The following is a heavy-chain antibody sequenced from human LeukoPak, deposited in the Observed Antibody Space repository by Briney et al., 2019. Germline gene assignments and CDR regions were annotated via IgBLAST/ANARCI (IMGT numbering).Heavy chain of an antibody. Sequence: SETLSLTCTVSGGSISSGGYYWSWIRQHPGKGLEWIGYIYYSGSTYYNPSLKSRVTISVDTSKNQFSLKLSSVTAADTAVYYCARYSYGFYFDYWGQGTLVTVSS. CDR1: GGSISSGGYY. D-gene: IGHD3-10*01. CDR3: ARYSYGFYFDY. CDR2: IYYSGST. V-gene: IGHV4-31*03. J-gene: IGHJ4*02.